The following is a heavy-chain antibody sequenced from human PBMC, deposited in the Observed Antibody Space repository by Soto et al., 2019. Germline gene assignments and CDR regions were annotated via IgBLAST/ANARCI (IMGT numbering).Heavy chain of an antibody. V-gene: IGHV4-39*01. CDR3: ARRLATTVTTTHYDY. J-gene: IGHJ4*02. CDR2: IYYSGST. D-gene: IGHD4-17*01. Sequence: SETLSLTCTVSGGSISSSSYYWGWIRQPPGKGLEWIGCIYYSGSTYYNPSLNSRVTISVDTSKNQFSLKLSSVTAADTAVYYCARRLATTVTTTHYDYWGQGTLVTVSS. CDR1: GGSISSSSYY.